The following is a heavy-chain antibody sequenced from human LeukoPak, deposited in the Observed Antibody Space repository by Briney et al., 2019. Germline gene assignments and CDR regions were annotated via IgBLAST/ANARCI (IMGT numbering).Heavy chain of an antibody. CDR1: GDSVSSNSAA. D-gene: IGHD2-15*01. J-gene: IGHJ5*02. Sequence: SQTLSLTCAISGDSVSSNSAAWNWIRQSPSRGLEWLGRTYYRSKWYNDYAVSVKSRITINPDTSKNQFSLQLNSVTPEDTAVYYCVRGDYCSGGSCYSDGSHNWFDPWGQGTLVTVSS. V-gene: IGHV6-1*01. CDR3: VRGDYCSGGSCYSDGSHNWFDP. CDR2: TYYRSKWYN.